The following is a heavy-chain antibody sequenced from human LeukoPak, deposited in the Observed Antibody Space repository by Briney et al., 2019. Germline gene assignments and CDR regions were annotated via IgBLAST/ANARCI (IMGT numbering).Heavy chain of an antibody. CDR1: GFTFSSYA. Sequence: GGSLRLSCAASGFTFSSYAMSWVRQAPGKGLEWVSAISGSGGSTYYADSVKGRFTISRDNSKNTLYLQMNSLRAEDTALYYCAKDGIRARYSYLGQFFDYWGQGTLVTVSS. J-gene: IGHJ4*02. V-gene: IGHV3-23*01. CDR2: ISGSGGST. CDR3: AKDGIRARYSYLGQFFDY. D-gene: IGHD5-18*01.